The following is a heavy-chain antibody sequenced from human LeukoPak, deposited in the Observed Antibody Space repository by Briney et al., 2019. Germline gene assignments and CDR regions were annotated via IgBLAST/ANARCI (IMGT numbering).Heavy chain of an antibody. V-gene: IGHV4-4*02. J-gene: IGHJ3*02. CDR2: IYHGGTT. CDR1: GGSISSRNW. CDR3: ARGPKIWGVSGAFDI. Sequence: SETLSLTCVVSGGSISSRNWWSWVRQSPGKGLEWIADIYHGGTTNYSPSLKRPVTLSIDKSKNQFSLNLPSVTAADTAVYYCARGPKIWGVSGAFDIWARGTMVTVSS. D-gene: IGHD3-10*01.